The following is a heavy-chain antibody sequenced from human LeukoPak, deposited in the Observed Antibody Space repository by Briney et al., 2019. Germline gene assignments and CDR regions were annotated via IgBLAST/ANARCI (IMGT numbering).Heavy chain of an antibody. CDR2: INPNSGGT. D-gene: IGHD3-22*01. J-gene: IGHJ6*02. CDR3: AGTYYYDSSGRSYGMDV. CDR1: GYTFTGYY. V-gene: IGHV1-2*02. Sequence: GASVTVSCKASGYTFTGYYMHWVRQAPGQGLEWMGWINPNSGGTNYAQKFQGRVTMTRDTSISTAYMELSRLRSDDTAVYYCAGTYYYDSSGRSYGMDVWGQGTTVTVSS.